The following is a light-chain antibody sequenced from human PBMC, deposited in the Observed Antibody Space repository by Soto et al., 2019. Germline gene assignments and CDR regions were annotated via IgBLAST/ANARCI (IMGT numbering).Light chain of an antibody. Sequence: QSALTQPASVSGSPGQSITISCTGTSSDVGSYNLVSWYQQHPGKAPKLMIYEDSKRPSGVSNRFSGSKSGNTASLTISGLQAEDEADYYCCSYAGSSTVLFGGGTKVTVL. CDR3: CSYAGSSTVL. CDR2: EDS. V-gene: IGLV2-23*01. CDR1: SSDVGSYNL. J-gene: IGLJ2*01.